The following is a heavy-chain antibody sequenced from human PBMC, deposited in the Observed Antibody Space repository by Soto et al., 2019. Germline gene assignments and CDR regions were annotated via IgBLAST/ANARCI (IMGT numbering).Heavy chain of an antibody. D-gene: IGHD3-3*01. V-gene: IGHV3-11*01. CDR3: ASHYDMWSGYPSPVDY. J-gene: IGHJ4*02. Sequence: QVQLVESGGDLVKPGGSLRLSCAASGYTFSDYYMSWIRQAPGKGLEWISYIDTSGTKIYYADSVKGRFTITRDNAKNSLYREMNSLRDEDTAVYYCASHYDMWSGYPSPVDYWGQGTLVTVSS. CDR1: GYTFSDYY. CDR2: IDTSGTKI.